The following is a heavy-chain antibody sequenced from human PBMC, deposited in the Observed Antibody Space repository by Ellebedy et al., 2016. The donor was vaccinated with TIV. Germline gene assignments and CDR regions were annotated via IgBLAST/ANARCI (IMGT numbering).Heavy chain of an antibody. V-gene: IGHV1-46*01. CDR1: GYTSTNYY. J-gene: IGHJ4*02. D-gene: IGHD3-10*01. CDR2: IHPSGGST. Sequence: ASVKVSCKASGYTSTNYYIHWVRQAPGQGLEWMGIIHPSGGSTTYAQKFQGRASMIRDTSTSTVYMYLSSLRSDDTAVYYCVRGEETMVRGPPSGYWGQGTLVTVSS. CDR3: VRGEETMVRGPPSGY.